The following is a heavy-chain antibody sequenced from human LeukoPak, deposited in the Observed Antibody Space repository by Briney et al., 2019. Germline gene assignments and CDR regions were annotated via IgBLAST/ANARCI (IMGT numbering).Heavy chain of an antibody. V-gene: IGHV4-39*07. CDR2: IYYSGTT. CDR1: GASISTIISY. J-gene: IGHJ5*02. D-gene: IGHD6-19*01. CDR3: ARDQGAVAGIDP. Sequence: PSETLSLTCTVSGASISTIISYLGWIRQTPGKGLEWIGSIYYSGTTYYNPSLESRVTISIDTSKNQFSVKLTSVTAADTAVYYCARDQGAVAGIDPWGQGTLVTVSS.